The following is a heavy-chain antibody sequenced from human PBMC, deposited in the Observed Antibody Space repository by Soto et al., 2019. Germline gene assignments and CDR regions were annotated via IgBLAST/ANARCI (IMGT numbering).Heavy chain of an antibody. V-gene: IGHV3-23*01. CDR2: IGGSGGNR. D-gene: IGHD4-4*01. CDR3: ARVASDYINSVDH. CDR1: GFTFNAYA. Sequence: EVQLLESGGGLVQPGGSLRLSCAASGFTFNAYAMTWVCQAPGKGLEWVSAIGGSGGNRYYAASVKGRFTISRDNSKDTLDLQMNRLRVEDTAVYYCARVASDYINSVDHWGQGILVTVSS. J-gene: IGHJ4*02.